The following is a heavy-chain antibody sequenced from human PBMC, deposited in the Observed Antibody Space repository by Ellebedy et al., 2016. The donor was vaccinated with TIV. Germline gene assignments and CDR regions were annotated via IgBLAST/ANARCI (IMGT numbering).Heavy chain of an antibody. D-gene: IGHD3/OR15-3a*01. CDR1: GGSISGSAYY. V-gene: IGHV4-39*01. J-gene: IGHJ2*01. CDR2: IFDTGST. CDR3: ARSLLIFSFDKCYFDF. Sequence: SETLSLTCTVSGGSISGSAYYWGWIRQSPGKGLEWIGNIFDTGSTYYNPSLKSRVTISVDKSRNQFPLKMKSVTAADTAVYYCARSLLIFSFDKCYFDFWGRGTLVTVSS.